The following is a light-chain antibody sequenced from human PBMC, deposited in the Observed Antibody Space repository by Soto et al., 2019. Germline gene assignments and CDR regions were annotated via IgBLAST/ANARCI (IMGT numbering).Light chain of an antibody. V-gene: IGKV1-12*01. Sequence: DIQMTQSPSTLSASVGDRVTITCRASQSITNWLAWYQQKPGKAPSLLIYSASSLQSGVPSRFSGSGSGTDFTLTISSLQPEDFATYYCQQANSFPPTFGQGTKVDIK. CDR1: QSITNW. CDR2: SAS. CDR3: QQANSFPPT. J-gene: IGKJ1*01.